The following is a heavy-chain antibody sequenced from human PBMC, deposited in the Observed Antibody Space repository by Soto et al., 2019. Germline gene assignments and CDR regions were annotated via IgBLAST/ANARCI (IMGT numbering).Heavy chain of an antibody. CDR3: ARGKYGGGDCHAEYFQH. CDR1: GGTFSSYA. D-gene: IGHD2-21*02. V-gene: IGHV1-69*06. J-gene: IGHJ1*01. Sequence: QVQLVQSGAEVKKPGSSVKVSCKASGGTFSSYAISWVRQAPGQGLEWMGGIIPIFGTANYAQKFQGRVTITADKSTSTAYRELSSLRSEDTAVYYCARGKYGGGDCHAEYFQHWGQGNLVPVSS. CDR2: IIPIFGTA.